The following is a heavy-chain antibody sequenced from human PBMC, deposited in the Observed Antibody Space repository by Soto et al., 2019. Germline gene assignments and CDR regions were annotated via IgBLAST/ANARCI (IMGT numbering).Heavy chain of an antibody. Sequence: EVQLVESGGGLVQPGGSLRLSCVASGFTFSSYEMNWVRQAPGKGLEWVSYISSSGSTIYYADSVKGRFTISRDNAKNSLYLQMNSLRAEDTAVYYCAREGGDGYNWSLDYWGQGTLVTVSS. CDR1: GFTFSSYE. D-gene: IGHD5-12*01. V-gene: IGHV3-48*03. CDR2: ISSSGSTI. J-gene: IGHJ4*02. CDR3: AREGGDGYNWSLDY.